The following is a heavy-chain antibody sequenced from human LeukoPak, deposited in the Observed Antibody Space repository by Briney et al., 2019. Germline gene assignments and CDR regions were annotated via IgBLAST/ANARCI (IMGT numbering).Heavy chain of an antibody. CDR3: VSLGYSSSSVRY. CDR1: GFTFSSYG. V-gene: IGHV3-23*01. J-gene: IGHJ4*02. CDR2: ISGSGGST. Sequence: GGSLRLSCAASGFTFSSYGMSWARQAPGKGLEWVSAISGSGGSTYYADSVKGRFTISRDNSKNTLYLQMNSLRAEDTAVYFCVSLGYSSSSVRYWGQGTLVTVSS. D-gene: IGHD6-6*01.